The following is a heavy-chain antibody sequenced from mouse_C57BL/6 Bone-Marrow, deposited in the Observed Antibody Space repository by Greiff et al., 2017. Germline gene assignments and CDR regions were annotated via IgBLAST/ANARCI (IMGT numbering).Heavy chain of an antibody. D-gene: IGHD1-2*01. CDR3: ASWDYGGAWFAY. CDR2: IYPRSGNT. Sequence: QVQLKQSGAELARPGASVKLSCKASGYTFTSYGISWVKQRTGQGLEWIGEIYPRSGNTYYNEKFKGKATLTADKSSSTAYMELRSLTSEDSAVYFCASWDYGGAWFAYWGQGTLVTVSA. CDR1: GYTFTSYG. J-gene: IGHJ3*01. V-gene: IGHV1-81*01.